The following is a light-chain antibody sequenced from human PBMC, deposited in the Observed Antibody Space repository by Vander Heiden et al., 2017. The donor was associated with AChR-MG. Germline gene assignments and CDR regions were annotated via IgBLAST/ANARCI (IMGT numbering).Light chain of an antibody. J-gene: IGLJ2*01. V-gene: IGLV1-40*01. CDR1: RSNIGATYD. Sequence: QSVLTQPPSVSGAPGQTVTIPCSGSRSNIGATYDVHWYQHLPGTAPRLLIYAHTNRPSGVPARFYSSKSGTSASLAISGLQAEDEADYYCQAYDNSLGGAVFGGGTKLTVL. CDR2: AHT. CDR3: QAYDNSLGGAV.